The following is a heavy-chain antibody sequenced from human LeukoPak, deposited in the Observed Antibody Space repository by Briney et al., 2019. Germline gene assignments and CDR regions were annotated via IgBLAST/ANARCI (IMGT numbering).Heavy chain of an antibody. CDR2: ISSSSSTI. Sequence: QPGGSLRLSCAASGFTFSSYSMNWVRQAPGKVLEWVSYISSSSSTIYYADSVKGRFTISRDNAKNSLYLQMNSLRAKDTAVYYCARDFLGKRLSYPKFYYYYYMDVWGKGTTVTVSS. D-gene: IGHD4/OR15-4a*01. CDR1: GFTFSSYS. V-gene: IGHV3-48*01. J-gene: IGHJ6*03. CDR3: ARDFLGKRLSYPKFYYYYYMDV.